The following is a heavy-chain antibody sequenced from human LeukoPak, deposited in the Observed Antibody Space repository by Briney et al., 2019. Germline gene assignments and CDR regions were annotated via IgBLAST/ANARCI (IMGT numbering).Heavy chain of an antibody. CDR1: GYTFTSYG. D-gene: IGHD3-22*01. Sequence: ASVKVSCKASGYTFTSYGISWVRQAPGQGLEWMGWISAYNGNTNYAQKLQGRVTMTTDTFTSTAYMELRSLRSDDTAVYYCARDQMGFYYDSSGYVEHFDYWGQGTLVTVSS. CDR3: ARDQMGFYYDSSGYVEHFDY. CDR2: ISAYNGNT. J-gene: IGHJ4*02. V-gene: IGHV1-18*01.